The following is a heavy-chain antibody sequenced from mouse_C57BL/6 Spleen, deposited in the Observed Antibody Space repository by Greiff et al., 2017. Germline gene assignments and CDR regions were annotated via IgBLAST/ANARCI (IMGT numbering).Heavy chain of an antibody. CDR1: GYSITSGYD. CDR2: ISYSGST. J-gene: IGHJ2*01. V-gene: IGHV3-1*01. CDR3: ARDGPDGYFDY. D-gene: IGHD2-3*01. Sequence: EVMLVESGPGMVKPSQSLSLTCTVTGYSITSGYDWHWIRHFPGNKLEWMGYISYSGSTNYNPSLKSRISITHDTSKNHFFLKLNSVTTEDTATYYCARDGPDGYFDYWGQGTTLTVSS.